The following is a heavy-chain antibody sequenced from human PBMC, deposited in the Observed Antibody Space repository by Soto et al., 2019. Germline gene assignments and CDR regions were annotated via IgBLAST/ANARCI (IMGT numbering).Heavy chain of an antibody. V-gene: IGHV1-46*01. Sequence: ASVKVSCKASGYTFTSYFMHWVRQAPGQGLQWMGIIHPKGGSTNYAQKFQGRVAMTWDTSTSTAYMELSSLTSGDTAVYYCARAQYSSSSFFFDLWGQGTLVTVSS. CDR2: IHPKGGST. J-gene: IGHJ4*02. CDR3: ARAQYSSSSFFFDL. D-gene: IGHD6-6*01. CDR1: GYTFTSYF.